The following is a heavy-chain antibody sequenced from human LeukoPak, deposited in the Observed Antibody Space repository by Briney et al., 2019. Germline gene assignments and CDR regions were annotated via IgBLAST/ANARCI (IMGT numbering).Heavy chain of an antibody. CDR1: GGSISSSSYY. CDR3: ARHGGAYSSSWSMRGVFDYYYYYYMDV. D-gene: IGHD6-13*01. J-gene: IGHJ6*03. Sequence: SETLSLTCTVSGGSISSSSYYWGWIRQPPGKGLEWIGSIYYSGSTYYNPSLKSRVTISVDTSKNQFSLKLSSVTAADTAVYYCARHGGAYSSSWSMRGVFDYYYYYYMDVWGKGTTVTVSS. CDR2: IYYSGST. V-gene: IGHV4-39*01.